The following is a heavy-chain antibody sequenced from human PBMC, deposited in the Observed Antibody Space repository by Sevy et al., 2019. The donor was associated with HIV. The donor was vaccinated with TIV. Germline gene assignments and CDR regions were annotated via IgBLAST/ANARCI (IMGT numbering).Heavy chain of an antibody. CDR1: GFTFSSYS. Sequence: GGSLRLSCEASGFTFSSYSMNWVRQAPGKGLEWVSSISSSRSYIYYADSVKGRFTISRDNAKNSLYLQMNSLRAEDTAVYYCARAPLSGIAVAGNGGDYWGQGTLVTVSS. CDR3: ARAPLSGIAVAGNGGDY. V-gene: IGHV3-21*01. J-gene: IGHJ4*02. D-gene: IGHD6-19*01. CDR2: ISSSRSYI.